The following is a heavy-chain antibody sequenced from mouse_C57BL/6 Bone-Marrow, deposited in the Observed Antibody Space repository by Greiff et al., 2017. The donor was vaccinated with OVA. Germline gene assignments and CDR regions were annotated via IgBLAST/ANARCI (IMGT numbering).Heavy chain of an antibody. CDR1: GFTFSDFY. Sequence: EVNVVESGGGLVQSGRSLRLSCATSGFTFSDFYMEWVRQAPGKGLEWIAASRNKANDYPTEYSASVKGRFIVSRDASQRILYLQMKPLRAQDTATCDYAGEEDYDSSLHCYIDDRGTGTTDTVTA. CDR3: AGEEDYDSSLHCYIDD. D-gene: IGHD1-1*01. CDR2: SRNKANDYPT. V-gene: IGHV7-1*01. J-gene: IGHJ1*03.